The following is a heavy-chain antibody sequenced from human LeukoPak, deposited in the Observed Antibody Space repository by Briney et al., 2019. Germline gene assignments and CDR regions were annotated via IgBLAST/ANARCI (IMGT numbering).Heavy chain of an antibody. CDR3: ARDCSGGSCYSGYDY. CDR1: GYTFTGYY. CDR2: INPNSGGT. D-gene: IGHD2-15*01. J-gene: IGHJ4*02. V-gene: IGHV1-2*06. Sequence: ASVKVSCKASGYTFTGYYMHWVRQAPGQGLEWMGRINPNSGGTNYAQKFQGRVTMTRDTSISTAYMELSRLRSDDTAVYYCARDCSGGSCYSGYDYWGQGTLATVSS.